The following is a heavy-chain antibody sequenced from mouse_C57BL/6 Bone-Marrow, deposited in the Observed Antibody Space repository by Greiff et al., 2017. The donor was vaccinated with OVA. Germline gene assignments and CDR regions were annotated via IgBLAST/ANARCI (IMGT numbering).Heavy chain of an antibody. CDR2: IRSKSNNYAT. CDR3: VRHDYSNYGWFAY. D-gene: IGHD2-5*01. CDR1: GFSFNTYA. V-gene: IGHV10-1*01. Sequence: EVQGVESGGGLVQPKGSLKLSCAASGFSFNTYAMNWVRQAPGKGLEWVARIRSKSNNYATYYADSVKDRFTISRDDSESMLYLQMNNLKTEDTAMYYCVRHDYSNYGWFAYWGQGTLVTVSA. J-gene: IGHJ3*01.